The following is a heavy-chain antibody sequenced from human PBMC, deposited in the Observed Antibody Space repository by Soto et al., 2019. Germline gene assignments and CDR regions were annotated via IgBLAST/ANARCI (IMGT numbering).Heavy chain of an antibody. CDR2: INHSGST. CDR1: GGSFSGYY. V-gene: IGHV4-34*01. CDR3: ARGEDSGSYWDY. Sequence: SETLSLTCAVYGGSFSGYYWSWIRQPPGKGLEWIGEINHSGSTNYNPSLKSRVTIPVDTSKNQFSLKLSSVTAADTAVYYCARGEDSGSYWDYWGQGTLVTVSS. J-gene: IGHJ4*02. D-gene: IGHD1-26*01.